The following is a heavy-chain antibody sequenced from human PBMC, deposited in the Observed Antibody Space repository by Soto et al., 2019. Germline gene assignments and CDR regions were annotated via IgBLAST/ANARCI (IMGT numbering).Heavy chain of an antibody. D-gene: IGHD3-22*01. CDR3: ARVRDSSGYDAFEI. J-gene: IGHJ3*02. Sequence: GGSLRLSCAASGFTLGNYDMHWVRQATGKGLEWVSAIGSAGDTFYPDSVKGRFTISRENAKNSLYLQMNSLRAEDTAVYYCARVRDSSGYDAFEIWGQGTVVTVSS. CDR2: IGSAGDT. CDR1: GFTLGNYD. V-gene: IGHV3-13*01.